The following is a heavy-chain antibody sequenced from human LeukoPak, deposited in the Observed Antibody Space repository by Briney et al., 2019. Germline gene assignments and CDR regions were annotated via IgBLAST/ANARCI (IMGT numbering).Heavy chain of an antibody. CDR3: ARDQEYYYYYGMDV. J-gene: IGHJ6*02. CDR1: GFTFSSYG. V-gene: IGHV3-33*01. Sequence: PGRSLRLSCAASGFTFSSYGMHWVRQAPGKGLEWVAVIWYDGSNKYYADSVKGRFTISRDNSKNTLYLQMNSLRAEDTAVYYCARDQEYYYYYGMDVWGQETTVTVSS. CDR2: IWYDGSNK.